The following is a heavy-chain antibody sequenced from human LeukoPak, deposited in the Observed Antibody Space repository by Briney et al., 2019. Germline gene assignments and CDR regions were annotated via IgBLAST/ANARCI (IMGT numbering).Heavy chain of an antibody. Sequence: ASVKVSCKVSGYTLTELSMHWVRQAPGKGLEWMGGFDPEDGETIYAQKFQGRVTMTEDTSTDTAYMELSSLRSEDTAVYYCATDPRITMVRGAITAFEYWGQGTLVTVSS. J-gene: IGHJ4*02. CDR3: ATDPRITMVRGAITAFEY. CDR1: GYTLTELS. D-gene: IGHD3-10*01. CDR2: FDPEDGET. V-gene: IGHV1-24*01.